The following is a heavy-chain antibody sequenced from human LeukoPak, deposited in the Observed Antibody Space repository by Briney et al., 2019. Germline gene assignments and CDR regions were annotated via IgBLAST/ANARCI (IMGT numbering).Heavy chain of an antibody. CDR1: GASFSGYY. Sequence: SETLSLTCAVYGASFSGYYWSWIRQPPGKGLERIGEINHSGDTNYNPSLKSRVTISVDSSKNQFSLRLSSVTAADTAVYYCARSDYVWGNYRYFDYWGQGTLVTVSS. J-gene: IGHJ4*02. D-gene: IGHD3-16*02. CDR2: INHSGDT. V-gene: IGHV4-34*01. CDR3: ARSDYVWGNYRYFDY.